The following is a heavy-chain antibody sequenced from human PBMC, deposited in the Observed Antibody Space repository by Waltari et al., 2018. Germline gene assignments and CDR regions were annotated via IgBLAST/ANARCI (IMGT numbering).Heavy chain of an antibody. D-gene: IGHD3-10*01. Sequence: QVQLQESGPGLVKPSETLSLTCTVSGGSISSYYWSWIRQPAGKGLEWIGRIYTSGSTNNNPALRSRVTMSVDTSKNQFALKLSSVTAADTAVYYCARVITMVRGVIGYWGQGTLVTVSS. CDR2: IYTSGST. CDR1: GGSISSYY. V-gene: IGHV4-4*07. J-gene: IGHJ4*02. CDR3: ARVITMVRGVIGY.